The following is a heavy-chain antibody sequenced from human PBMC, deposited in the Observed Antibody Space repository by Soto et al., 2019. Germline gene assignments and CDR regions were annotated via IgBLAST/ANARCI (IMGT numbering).Heavy chain of an antibody. CDR2: IYYSGST. D-gene: IGHD6-13*01. CDR3: ARERPHGSRLDP. V-gene: IGHV4-30-4*01. CDR1: GGSISSGDYY. J-gene: IGHJ5*02. Sequence: PSETLSLTCTVSGGSISSGDYYWSWIRQPPGKGLEWIGYIYYSGSTNYNPSLKSRVTISVDTSKNQFSLKLSSVTAADTAVYYCARERPHGSRLDPWGQGTLVTVSS.